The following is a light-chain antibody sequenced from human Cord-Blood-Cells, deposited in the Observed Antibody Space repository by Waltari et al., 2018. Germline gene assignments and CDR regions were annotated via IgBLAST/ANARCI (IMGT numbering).Light chain of an antibody. Sequence: DIVMTQSPDSLAVSLGERATINCKSSQSVLYSSNNKNYLAWYQQKPGQPPKLLISWASTRESGFPDRFSGSGSGTDFTLTISSLQAEDAAVYYCQQYYSTPYTFGQGTKLEIK. CDR3: QQYYSTPYT. CDR1: QSVLYSSNNKNY. J-gene: IGKJ2*01. CDR2: WAS. V-gene: IGKV4-1*01.